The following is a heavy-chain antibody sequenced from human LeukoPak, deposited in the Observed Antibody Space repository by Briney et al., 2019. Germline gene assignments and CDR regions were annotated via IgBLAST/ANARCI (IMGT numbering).Heavy chain of an antibody. V-gene: IGHV3-20*01. CDR3: VRDAFDI. Sequence: GGSLRLSCAASGFTFSSYWMHWVRQAPGKGLEWVSGIYWDGGSTAYADSVKGRFTISRDNAKNSLYLQMNSLRAEDTALYHCVRDAFDIWGQGTMVTVSS. J-gene: IGHJ3*02. CDR1: GFTFSSYW. CDR2: IYWDGGST.